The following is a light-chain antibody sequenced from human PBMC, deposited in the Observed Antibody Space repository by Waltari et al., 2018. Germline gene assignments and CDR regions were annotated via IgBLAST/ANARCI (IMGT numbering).Light chain of an antibody. Sequence: QSALTQPRSVSGSPGQSVTIPCTGTSSHVCGYNYDPWYQQHPGKAPKLMIYDVSKRPSGVPDRFSGSKSGNTASLTISGLQAEDEADYYCCSYAGSYTWVFGGGTKLTVL. CDR3: CSYAGSYTWV. CDR1: SSHVCGYNY. CDR2: DVS. V-gene: IGLV2-11*01. J-gene: IGLJ3*02.